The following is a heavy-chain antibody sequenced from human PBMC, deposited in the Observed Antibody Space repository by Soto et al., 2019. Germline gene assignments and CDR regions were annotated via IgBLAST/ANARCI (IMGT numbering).Heavy chain of an antibody. D-gene: IGHD6-6*01. V-gene: IGHV4-30-2*01. J-gene: IGHJ4*02. Sequence: TLSLTCAVSSGSISSGGYSWSWIRQPPGKGLEWMAXIYHSXSPYYNKSPKXXVTISVDXXKNQFSLKMSSVTAADTAVYYCAGGIAARTLGYWGQGTLVTVSS. CDR2: IYHSXSP. CDR3: AGGIAARTLGY. CDR1: SGSISSGGYS.